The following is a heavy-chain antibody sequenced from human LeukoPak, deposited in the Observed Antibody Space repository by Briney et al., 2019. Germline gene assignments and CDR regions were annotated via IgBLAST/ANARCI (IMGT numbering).Heavy chain of an antibody. Sequence: RPSETLSLTCNVSGGSVSSYYWSWIRQPPGKGLEWIGYIYYRGGTYYNPSLKSRVTISVDTSKNQFSLKLTSVTAADTAVYYCARTTEGGYTYGYFYYYYMDVWGKGTTVTISS. J-gene: IGHJ6*03. CDR2: IYYRGGT. CDR1: GGSVSSYY. CDR3: ARTTEGGYTYGYFYYYYMDV. D-gene: IGHD5-18*01. V-gene: IGHV4-59*02.